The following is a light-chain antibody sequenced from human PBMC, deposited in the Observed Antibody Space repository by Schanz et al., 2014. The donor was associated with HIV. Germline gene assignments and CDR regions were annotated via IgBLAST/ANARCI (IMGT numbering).Light chain of an antibody. J-gene: IGKJ1*01. CDR2: GAS. CDR1: QSVSSSY. V-gene: IGKV3D-15*01. Sequence: IVLTQSPGTLSLSPGERATLSCRASQSVSSSYLAWYQQKPGQAPRLLIYGASTRATGIPDRFSGSGSGTEFTLTISSLQSEDFAVYYCQQYNNWPWTFGQGTKVEIK. CDR3: QQYNNWPWT.